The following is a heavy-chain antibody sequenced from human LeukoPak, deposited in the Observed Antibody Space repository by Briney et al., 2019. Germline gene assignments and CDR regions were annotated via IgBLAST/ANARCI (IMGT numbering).Heavy chain of an antibody. D-gene: IGHD4-17*01. CDR3: ARGRSVTTSSPFDY. CDR1: GYTVTGNY. J-gene: IGHJ4*02. CDR2: INPNSGGT. V-gene: IGHV1-2*02. Sequence: ASVMVSCKASGYTVTGNYLLWVRQAPGQGLEWMGWINPNSGGTKHGQKFQGRVSMTRDTSISTAYLELSSLRSDDTAVYYCARGRSVTTSSPFDYWGQGTLVTVSS.